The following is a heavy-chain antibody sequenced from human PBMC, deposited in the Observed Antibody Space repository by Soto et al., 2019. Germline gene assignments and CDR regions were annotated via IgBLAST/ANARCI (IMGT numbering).Heavy chain of an antibody. CDR2: IYPGDSDT. CDR1: GYSFTSYW. Sequence: PGESLKISCKGSGYSFTSYWIGWVRQMPGKGLEWMGIIYPGDSDTRYSPSFQGQVTISADKSISTAYLQWSSLKASDTAMYHCARRGRTLDNWFDPWGQGTLVTVSS. J-gene: IGHJ5*02. CDR3: ARRGRTLDNWFDP. V-gene: IGHV5-51*01.